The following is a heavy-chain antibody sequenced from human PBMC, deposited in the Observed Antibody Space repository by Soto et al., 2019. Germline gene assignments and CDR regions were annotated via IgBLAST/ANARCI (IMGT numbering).Heavy chain of an antibody. CDR1: AYIFTDYY. J-gene: IGHJ4*01. V-gene: IGHV1-2*02. CDR2: INPNNDDT. CDR3: ARDSTAGAGIVWDY. Sequence: QVQLVQSGAEVKKPGASVKVSCKASAYIFTDYYIHWVRQAPGQGLEWMGWINPNNDDTRYAQKFRGRVTVTMDTSISTAYMDLNRLTSDDTAVYYCARDSTAGAGIVWDYWVQGTLVTVSS. D-gene: IGHD6-13*01.